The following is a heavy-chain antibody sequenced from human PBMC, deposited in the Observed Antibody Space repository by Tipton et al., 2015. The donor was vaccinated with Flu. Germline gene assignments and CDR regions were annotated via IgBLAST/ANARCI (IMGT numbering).Heavy chain of an antibody. CDR2: IYYSGST. J-gene: IGHJ4*02. CDR1: GGSISSSSYY. Sequence: TLSLTCTVSGGSISSSSYYWGWIRQPPGKGLEWIGSIYYSGSTYYNPSLKSRVTISVDTSKNQFSLKLSSVTAADTAVYYCATKDVSYCSGGSCYSYYFDYWGQGTLVTVSS. V-gene: IGHV4-39*01. CDR3: ATKDVSYCSGGSCYSYYFDY. D-gene: IGHD2-15*01.